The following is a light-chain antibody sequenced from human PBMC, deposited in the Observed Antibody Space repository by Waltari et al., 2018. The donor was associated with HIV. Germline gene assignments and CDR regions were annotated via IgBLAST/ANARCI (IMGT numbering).Light chain of an antibody. CDR3: SSYDNNNNYVI. CDR1: SRDVGASNY. V-gene: IGLV2-11*01. J-gene: IGLJ2*01. Sequence: QSALTQPRPVSGSPGQSVTISCTGTSRDVGASNYVPWYQQHPGKAPKLMIYEVTKRPSGIPGRFSASRAGNTASLTVSGLQAEDEADYYCSSYDNNNNYVIFGGGTKLTVL. CDR2: EVT.